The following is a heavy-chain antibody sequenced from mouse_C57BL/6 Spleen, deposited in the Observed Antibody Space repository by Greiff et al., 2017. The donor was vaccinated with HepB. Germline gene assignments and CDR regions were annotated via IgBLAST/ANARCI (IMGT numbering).Heavy chain of an antibody. J-gene: IGHJ1*03. V-gene: IGHV14-4*01. CDR1: GFNIKDDY. CDR3: TYYYGSSYWYFDV. CDR2: IDPENGDT. D-gene: IGHD1-1*01. Sequence: VQLQQSGAELVRPGASVKLSCTASGFNIKDDYMHWVKQRPEQGLEWIGWIDPENGDTEYASKFQGKATITADTSSNTAYLQLSSLPSEDTAVYYCTYYYGSSYWYFDVWGTGTTVTVSS.